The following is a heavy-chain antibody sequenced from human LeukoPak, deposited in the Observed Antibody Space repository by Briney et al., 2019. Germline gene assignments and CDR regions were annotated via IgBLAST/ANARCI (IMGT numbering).Heavy chain of an antibody. Sequence: PGGSLRLSCAASGFTFSSYAMHWVRQAPGKGLEWVAVISYDGSNKYYADSVKGRFTISRDNSKNTLYLQMNSLRAEDTAVYYCARDNIVVVAATRVPSLDYWGQGTLVTVSS. CDR3: ARDNIVVVAATRVPSLDY. CDR1: GFTFSSYA. J-gene: IGHJ4*02. V-gene: IGHV3-30-3*01. CDR2: ISYDGSNK. D-gene: IGHD2-15*01.